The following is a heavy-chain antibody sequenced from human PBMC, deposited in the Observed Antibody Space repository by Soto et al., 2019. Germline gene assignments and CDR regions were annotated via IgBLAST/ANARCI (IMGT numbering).Heavy chain of an antibody. CDR2: ISGSGGKT. CDR3: VKGMNYYYYYMDV. J-gene: IGHJ6*03. V-gene: IGHV3-23*01. CDR1: GFIFSDYA. Sequence: EVQLLESGGGFVPPGGSLRLSCAASGFIFSDYAMTWVRQAPGKGLEWVSAISGSGGKTYYADSVKGRFTISRDSSQNMMFLQMSGLRAEDTAICYCVKGMNYYYYYMDVWGNGTTVTVSS.